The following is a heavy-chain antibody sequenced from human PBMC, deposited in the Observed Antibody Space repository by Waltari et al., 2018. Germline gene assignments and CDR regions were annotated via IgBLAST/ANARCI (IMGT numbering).Heavy chain of an antibody. J-gene: IGHJ3*02. CDR3: ASSSEEYSGSYYAQAFDI. V-gene: IGHV4-59*11. CDR2: IYYSGST. D-gene: IGHD1-26*01. CDR1: GGSISSHY. Sequence: TCTVSGGSISSHYWSWIRQPPGKGLEWIGYIYYSGSTNYNPSLKSRVTISVDTSKNQFSLKLSSVTAADTAVYYCASSSEEYSGSYYAQAFDIWGQGTMVTVSS.